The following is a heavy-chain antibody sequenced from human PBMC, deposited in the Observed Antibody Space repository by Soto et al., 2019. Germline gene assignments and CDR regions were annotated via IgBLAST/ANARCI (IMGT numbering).Heavy chain of an antibody. CDR3: TRTNPDSVSDNYYGMDV. V-gene: IGHV3-73*01. J-gene: IGHJ6*02. CDR2: IKSKANSYAT. D-gene: IGHD2-15*01. CDR1: GFTFSSSA. Sequence: GGSLRLSSAASGFTFSSSAIHWVRQPSGKGLEWVGRIKSKANSYATEYAASVKGRFTFSRDDSKDTAYLQMNSLKVEDTAVYYCTRTNPDSVSDNYYGMDVWGQGTTVTVS.